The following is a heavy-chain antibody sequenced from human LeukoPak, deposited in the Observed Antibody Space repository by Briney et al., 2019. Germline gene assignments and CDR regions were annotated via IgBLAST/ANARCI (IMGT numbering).Heavy chain of an antibody. Sequence: GRSLRLSCAASGFTFSSYAMHWVRQAPGKGLEWVAVISYDGRNEYYADSVKGRFTISRDNSKNTLYLQMNSLRAEDTAVYFCARGIAAAGIKFVADYWGQGTLVTVSS. V-gene: IGHV3-30*04. CDR3: ARGIAAAGIKFVADY. D-gene: IGHD6-13*01. CDR2: ISYDGRNE. CDR1: GFTFSSYA. J-gene: IGHJ4*02.